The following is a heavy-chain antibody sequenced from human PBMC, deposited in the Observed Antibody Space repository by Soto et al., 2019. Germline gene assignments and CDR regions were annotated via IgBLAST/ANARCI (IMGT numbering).Heavy chain of an antibody. CDR2: INHSGST. V-gene: IGHV4-34*01. Sequence: QVQLQQWGAGLLKPSETLSLTCAVYGGSFSGYYWSWIRQPPGKGLGWIGEINHSGSTNYNPSLTSRVSISVPTSTNQFSLTLSSVTAADTAVYYCARERPLYYYGSGSYPRYYYMDVWGKGTTVTVSS. D-gene: IGHD3-10*01. J-gene: IGHJ6*03. CDR1: GGSFSGYY. CDR3: ARERPLYYYGSGSYPRYYYMDV.